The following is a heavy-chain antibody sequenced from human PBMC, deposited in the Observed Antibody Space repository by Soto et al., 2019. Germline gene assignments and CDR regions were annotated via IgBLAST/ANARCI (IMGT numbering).Heavy chain of an antibody. V-gene: IGHV3-30*18. CDR2: ISYDGSNK. D-gene: IGHD3-10*01. J-gene: IGHJ4*02. Sequence: GGSLRLSCAASGFTFSSYGMHWVRQAPGKGLEWVAVISYDGSNKYYADSVKGRFTISRDNSKNTLYLQMNSLRAEDTAVYYCAKAPLYYGSGSYFDYWGQGTLVTVSS. CDR3: AKAPLYYGSGSYFDY. CDR1: GFTFSSYG.